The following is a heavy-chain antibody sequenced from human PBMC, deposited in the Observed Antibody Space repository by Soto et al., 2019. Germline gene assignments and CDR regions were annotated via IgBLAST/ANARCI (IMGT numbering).Heavy chain of an antibody. Sequence: GGSLRLSCAASGFTFSSYGMHWVRQAPGKGLEWVAVISYDGSNKYYADSVKGRFTISRDNSKNTLYLQMNSLRAEDTAVYYGANSFRPEGIAARQWYYYGMDVWGQGTTVTVSS. CDR1: GFTFSSYG. CDR2: ISYDGSNK. V-gene: IGHV3-30*18. CDR3: ANSFRPEGIAARQWYYYGMDV. J-gene: IGHJ6*02. D-gene: IGHD6-6*01.